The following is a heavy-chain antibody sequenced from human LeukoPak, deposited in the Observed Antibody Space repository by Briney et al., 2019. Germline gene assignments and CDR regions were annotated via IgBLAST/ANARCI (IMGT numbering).Heavy chain of an antibody. CDR2: INHSGST. J-gene: IGHJ6*03. CDR3: ARVQWGYSYYYYMDV. Sequence: SETLSLTCAVYGGSFSGYYWSWIRQPPGKGLEWIGEINHSGSTNYNPSLKSRVTISVDTSKNQFSLKLSSVTAADTAVYYCARVQWGYSYYYYMDVWGKGTTVTVSS. CDR1: GGSFSGYY. D-gene: IGHD5-24*01. V-gene: IGHV4-34*01.